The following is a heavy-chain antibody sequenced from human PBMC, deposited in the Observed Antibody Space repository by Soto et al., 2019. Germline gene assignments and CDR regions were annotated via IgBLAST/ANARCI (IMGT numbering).Heavy chain of an antibody. V-gene: IGHV4-59*08. D-gene: IGHD3-10*01. Sequence: PSETLSLACTVSGGSISSYYWSWIRQPPGKGLEWIGYIYYSGSTNYNPSLKSRVTISVDTSKNQFSLKLSSVTAADTAVYYCARLDYGSGSYRDSYYYMDVWGKGTTVTVSS. CDR3: ARLDYGSGSYRDSYYYMDV. J-gene: IGHJ6*03. CDR1: GGSISSYY. CDR2: IYYSGST.